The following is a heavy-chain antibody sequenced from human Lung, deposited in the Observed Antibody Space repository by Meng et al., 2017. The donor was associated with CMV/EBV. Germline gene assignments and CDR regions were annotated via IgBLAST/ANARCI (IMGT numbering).Heavy chain of an antibody. Sequence: QWQLLRAGHARVKPSEPLPLTCAVCGDSITNHNWWAWGRQPPGKGLEWIGEIPHRGSSAYNPSLKSRVSMSIDKSKNQFSLKLTSVTAADTAVYHCLRRSGGSVWGQGTLVTVSS. J-gene: IGHJ1*01. CDR2: IPHRGSS. CDR1: GDSITNHNW. D-gene: IGHD3-10*01. CDR3: LRRSGGSV. V-gene: IGHV4-4*02.